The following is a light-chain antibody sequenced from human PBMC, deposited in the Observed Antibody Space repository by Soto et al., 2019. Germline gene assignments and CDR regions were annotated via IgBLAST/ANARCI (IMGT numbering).Light chain of an antibody. CDR2: GAS. CDR3: QQYGSSST. Sequence: DIQMTQSPSSVSASVGDRVTITCRASERINTYLAWYQQQPGKAPKLLIYGASSRATGIPDRFSGSGSGTDFTLTISRLEPEDFAVYYCQQYGSSSTFGQGTRLEIK. CDR1: ERINTY. J-gene: IGKJ5*01. V-gene: IGKV1-12*01.